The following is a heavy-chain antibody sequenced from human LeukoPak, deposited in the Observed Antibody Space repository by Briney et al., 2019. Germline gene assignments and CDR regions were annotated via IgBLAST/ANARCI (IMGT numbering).Heavy chain of an antibody. J-gene: IGHJ5*02. CDR1: GFTFNDYY. Sequence: GGSLRLSCAVSGFTFNDYYMSWIRQAPGKGLEWLSYINIGGTNTHYADSVKGRFTISRDNAKKSLYLEMNNLRAEDTAVYYCATDGAGFDTWGQGVLVTVSS. CDR2: INIGGTNT. CDR3: ATDGAGFDT. V-gene: IGHV3-11*01.